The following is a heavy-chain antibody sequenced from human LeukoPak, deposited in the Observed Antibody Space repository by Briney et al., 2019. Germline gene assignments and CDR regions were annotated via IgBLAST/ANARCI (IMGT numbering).Heavy chain of an antibody. CDR1: GFTFSDYY. J-gene: IGHJ5*02. V-gene: IGHV3-11*06. CDR2: ISCNSGCT. Sequence: GGSLRLSCAASGFTFSDYYMSWIRQAPGKGLEWVSCISCNSGCTGYADSVKGRFTISRDNAKNSLYLQMNSPRAEDTAVYYCARSGGYLDWLLSSWGQGTLVTVSP. D-gene: IGHD3-9*01. CDR3: ARSGGYLDWLLSS.